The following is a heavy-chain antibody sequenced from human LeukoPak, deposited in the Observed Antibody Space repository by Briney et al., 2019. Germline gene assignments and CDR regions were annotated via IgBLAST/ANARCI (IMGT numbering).Heavy chain of an antibody. J-gene: IGHJ4*02. V-gene: IGHV3-66*01. CDR2: ISSAGST. Sequence: GGSLRLSCAASGFTVSANHMSWVRQSPGKGLEWVSIISSAGSTYYIDSVRGRFTISRDNSKNTLYLQMNSLRAEDTAVYYCARDYGSFAYWGQGTLVTVSS. CDR1: GFTVSANH. D-gene: IGHD4-17*01. CDR3: ARDYGSFAY.